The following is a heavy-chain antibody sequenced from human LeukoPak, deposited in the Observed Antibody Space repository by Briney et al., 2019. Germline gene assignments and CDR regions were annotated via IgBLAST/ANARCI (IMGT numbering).Heavy chain of an antibody. J-gene: IGHJ4*02. CDR2: IYYSGTT. V-gene: IGHV4-59*01. Sequence: SETLSLTCTVSGGSISSYYWSWIRQPPGKGLEWIGYIYYSGTTNYNPSLKSRVIISIDTSKNQFSLKLSSVTAADTAVYYWARGPLLGLPDYGGQGTLVTVSS. CDR1: GGSISSYY. CDR3: ARGPLLGLPDY. D-gene: IGHD3-10*01.